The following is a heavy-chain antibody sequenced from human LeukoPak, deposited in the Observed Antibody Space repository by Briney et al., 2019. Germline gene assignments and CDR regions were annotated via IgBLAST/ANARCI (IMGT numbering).Heavy chain of an antibody. CDR3: TTSPRSNPFDY. CDR2: LYSGGDT. D-gene: IGHD1-1*01. J-gene: IGHJ4*02. Sequence: GGSLRLSCAVSIFTVCSNFMGWVRQAPGKGRECGSVLYSGGDTYYADSVKERFTISRDISKNSVYLQMNSLRAEDTDVYYCTTSPRSNPFDYWGQGTLVTVSS. CDR1: IFTVCSNF. V-gene: IGHV3-66*01.